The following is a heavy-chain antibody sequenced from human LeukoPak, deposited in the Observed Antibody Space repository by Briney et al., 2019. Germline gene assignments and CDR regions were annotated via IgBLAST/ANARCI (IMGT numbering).Heavy chain of an antibody. Sequence: GRSLRLSYAASGFTFSNYGMHWVRQAPGKGLEWVAVISYDESDKYYADSVKGRFTISRDNSKNTLYLQMNSLRPEDTAVYYCAKGVVAATNAAYYGMDVWGQGTTVTVSS. V-gene: IGHV3-30*18. J-gene: IGHJ6*02. D-gene: IGHD2-15*01. CDR3: AKGVVAATNAAYYGMDV. CDR1: GFTFSNYG. CDR2: ISYDESDK.